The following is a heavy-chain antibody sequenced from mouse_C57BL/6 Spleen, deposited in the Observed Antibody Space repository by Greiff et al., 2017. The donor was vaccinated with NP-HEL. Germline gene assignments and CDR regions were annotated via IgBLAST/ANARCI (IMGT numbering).Heavy chain of an antibody. Sequence: QVQLQQPGTELVKPGASVKLSCKASGYTFTSYWMHWVKQRPGQGLEWIGNINPRNGGTNYNEKFKSKATLTVAKSSSTAYMHPSSLTSEDSAGYYCASDYYGSRTWFAYWGKGTLVTVAA. CDR3: ASDYYGSRTWFAY. CDR1: GYTFTSYW. D-gene: IGHD1-1*01. J-gene: IGHJ3*01. CDR2: INPRNGGT. V-gene: IGHV1-53*01.